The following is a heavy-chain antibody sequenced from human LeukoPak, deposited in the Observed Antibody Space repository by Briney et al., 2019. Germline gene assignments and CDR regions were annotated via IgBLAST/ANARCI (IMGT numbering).Heavy chain of an antibody. D-gene: IGHD2-2*01. Sequence: GGSLRLSCAASGFTFSSYSMNWVRQAPGKGLEWASSISSSSSYIYYADSVRGRFTISRDNAKSSLFLQMNSLRAEDTAVYYCARCSSTGCASSPLAGYLYRGQGTLVTVSS. CDR2: ISSSSSYI. CDR1: GFTFSSYS. CDR3: ARCSSTGCASSPLAGYLY. V-gene: IGHV3-21*01. J-gene: IGHJ4*02.